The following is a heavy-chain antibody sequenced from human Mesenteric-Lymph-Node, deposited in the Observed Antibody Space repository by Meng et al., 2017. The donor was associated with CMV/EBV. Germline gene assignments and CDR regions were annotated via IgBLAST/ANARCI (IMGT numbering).Heavy chain of an antibody. CDR1: DMTFTRYW. J-gene: IGHJ3*01. CDR3: ARRGSSTSWYHAFDV. Sequence: GESLKISCAASDMTFTRYWMAWVRQAPGKGLEWVANIKQDGSEKNYVDSVRGRFTTSRDNAKNSLYLQLNSLRSEDTAVYFCARRGSSTSWYHAFDVWGQGTMVTVSS. V-gene: IGHV3-7*03. CDR2: IKQDGSEK. D-gene: IGHD2-2*01.